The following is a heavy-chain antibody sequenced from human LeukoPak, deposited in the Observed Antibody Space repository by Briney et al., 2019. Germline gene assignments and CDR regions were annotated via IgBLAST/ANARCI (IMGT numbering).Heavy chain of an antibody. CDR2: ISYDGSNK. V-gene: IGHV3-30*18. J-gene: IGHJ4*02. Sequence: QPGRSLRLSCAASGFTFSSYGMHWVRQAPGKGLEWVAFISYDGSNKYYADSVKGRFTISRDNSKNTLYLQMNSLRAEDTAVYYCAKEISRTVTTPVDYWGQGTLVTVSS. D-gene: IGHD4-17*01. CDR1: GFTFSSYG. CDR3: AKEISRTVTTPVDY.